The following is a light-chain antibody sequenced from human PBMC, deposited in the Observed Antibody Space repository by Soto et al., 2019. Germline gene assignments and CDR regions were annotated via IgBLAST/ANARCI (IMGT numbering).Light chain of an antibody. CDR1: KLGDKY. Sequence: SYELTQPPSVSVSPGQTASITCSGDKLGDKYACWYQQKPGQSPVLVIYQDSKRPSGIPERFSGSNSGNTATLTISGTQAMDEADYYCQAWDSSVVFGGGTK. J-gene: IGLJ2*01. V-gene: IGLV3-1*01. CDR2: QDS. CDR3: QAWDSSVV.